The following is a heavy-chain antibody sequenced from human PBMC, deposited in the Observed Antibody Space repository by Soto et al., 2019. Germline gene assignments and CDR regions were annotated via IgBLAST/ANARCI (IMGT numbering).Heavy chain of an antibody. CDR3: ARGRRGFSRDYYGSGSYYPPKYYYYYMDV. D-gene: IGHD3-10*01. CDR2: INHSGST. V-gene: IGHV4-34*01. CDR1: GGSFSGYY. Sequence: QVQLQQWGAGLLKPSETLSLTCAVYGGSFSGYYWSWIRQPPGKGLEWIGEINHSGSTNYNPSLKCRVTISVDTSKNQFSLKLSFVTAADTAVYYCARGRRGFSRDYYGSGSYYPPKYYYYYMDVWGKGTTVTVSS. J-gene: IGHJ6*03.